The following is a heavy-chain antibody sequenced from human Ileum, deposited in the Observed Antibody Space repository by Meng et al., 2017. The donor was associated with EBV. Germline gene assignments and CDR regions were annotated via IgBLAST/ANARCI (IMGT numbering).Heavy chain of an antibody. Sequence: QPQQPKSGQGLVKPSEPLPLTCPVLGGSIRMIRSYWGWIRQPPGKGLEWIGSIYYSGSTSYNPSLKSRVTISVDTSKNQFSLNLGSVTAADTAVYYCARHLYCSGGSCSFIDHWGQGTLVTVSS. CDR2: IYYSGST. CDR1: GGSIRMIRSY. V-gene: IGHV4-39*01. J-gene: IGHJ4*02. D-gene: IGHD2-15*01. CDR3: ARHLYCSGGSCSFIDH.